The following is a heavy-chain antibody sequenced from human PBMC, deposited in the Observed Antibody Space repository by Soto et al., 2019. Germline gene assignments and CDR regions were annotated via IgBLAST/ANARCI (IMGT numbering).Heavy chain of an antibody. CDR3: ARDLSVTIFGVVNYYMDV. Sequence: ASVKVSCKASGYTFTSYYMHWVRQAPGQGLEWMGIINPSGGSTSYAQKFQGRVTMTRDTSTSTVYMELSSLRSEDTAVYYCARDLSVTIFGVVNYYMDVWGKGTTVTVS. CDR1: GYTFTSYY. D-gene: IGHD3-3*01. V-gene: IGHV1-46*03. J-gene: IGHJ6*03. CDR2: INPSGGST.